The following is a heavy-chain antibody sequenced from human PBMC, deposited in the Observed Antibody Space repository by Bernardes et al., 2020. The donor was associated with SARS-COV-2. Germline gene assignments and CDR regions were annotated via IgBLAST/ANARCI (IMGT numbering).Heavy chain of an antibody. CDR1: GDPISSSHYY. Sequence: SETLSLTCTVSGDPISSSHYYWAWIRQPPGWGLEWIGSIYYSGNTYYNASLKSRVTISVDTSKNQFSLKLSSVTAADTAVYYCARRRWLRGFFDYWGQGTLVTVSS. CDR2: IYYSGNT. D-gene: IGHD5-12*01. CDR3: ARRRWLRGFFDY. V-gene: IGHV4-39*01. J-gene: IGHJ4*02.